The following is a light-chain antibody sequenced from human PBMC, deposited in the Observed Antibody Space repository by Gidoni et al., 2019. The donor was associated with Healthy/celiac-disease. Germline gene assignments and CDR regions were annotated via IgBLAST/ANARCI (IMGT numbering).Light chain of an antibody. CDR1: QGISSY. Sequence: DIQLTQSPSFLSASVGDRVTITCRASQGISSYLAWYQQKPGKAPKLLIYAASTLQSGVPSRFRGSGSGTEFTLPLSRLQPEDFASYYCQQLNSSPFTFGPGTKVDIK. CDR3: QQLNSSPFT. V-gene: IGKV1-9*01. J-gene: IGKJ3*01. CDR2: AAS.